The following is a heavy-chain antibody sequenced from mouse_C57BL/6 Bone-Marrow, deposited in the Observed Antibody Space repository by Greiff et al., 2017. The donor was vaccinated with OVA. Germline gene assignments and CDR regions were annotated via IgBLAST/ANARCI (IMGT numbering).Heavy chain of an antibody. CDR2: INPYNGGT. V-gene: IGHV1-19*01. CDR1: GYTFTDYY. D-gene: IGHD1-1*01. J-gene: IGHJ2*01. CDR3: ARHYGRDYFDY. Sequence: VQLKESGPVLVKPGASVKMSCKASGYTFTDYYMNWVKQSHGKSLEWIGVINPYNGGTSYNQKFKGKATLTVDKSSSTAYMELNSLTSEDSAVYYCARHYGRDYFDYWGQGTTLTVSS.